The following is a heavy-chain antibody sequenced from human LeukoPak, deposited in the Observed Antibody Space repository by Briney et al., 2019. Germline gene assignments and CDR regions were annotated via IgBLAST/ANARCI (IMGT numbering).Heavy chain of an antibody. J-gene: IGHJ4*02. CDR3: ARASFQRWLQLGGD. V-gene: IGHV3-7*02. CDR1: GFTFSNFW. CDR2: IKQDETEK. D-gene: IGHD5-24*01. Sequence: GESLRLSCTASGFTFSNFWMGWVRQAPGKGLEWVANIKQDETEKFYLGSVKGRFTISRDNSKNTLYLQVNSLRAEDTAVYYCARASFQRWLQLGGDWGQGALVTVSS.